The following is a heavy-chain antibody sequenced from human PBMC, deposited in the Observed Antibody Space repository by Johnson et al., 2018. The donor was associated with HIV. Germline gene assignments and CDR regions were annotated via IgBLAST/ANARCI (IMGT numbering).Heavy chain of an antibody. D-gene: IGHD5-12*01. V-gene: IGHV3-30-3*01. CDR2: ISYDGNNK. J-gene: IGHJ3*02. Sequence: QVQLVESGGGVVQPGRSLRLSCAASGFTFSSYAMHWVRQAPGKGLEWVAVISYDGNNKFYADSVEGRFTITRDNSKNTLYLQMNSRRTEDTALYYCARAQVATIWGGTFDIWGQGTMVTVSS. CDR3: ARAQVATIWGGTFDI. CDR1: GFTFSSYA.